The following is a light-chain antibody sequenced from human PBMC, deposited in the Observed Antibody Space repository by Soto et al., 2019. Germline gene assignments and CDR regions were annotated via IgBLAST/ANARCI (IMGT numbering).Light chain of an antibody. Sequence: QSVLTQPASVSGSPGQSITISCTGTSFDVGNRNHVSWYQQHPGKAPKLIIYEVNNRPSGISDRFSGSKSGNTASLTISGRQPEDEADYYCSSYTTIGTWVFGGGTQQTVL. CDR2: EVN. V-gene: IGLV2-14*01. CDR3: SSYTTIGTWV. J-gene: IGLJ2*01. CDR1: SFDVGNRNH.